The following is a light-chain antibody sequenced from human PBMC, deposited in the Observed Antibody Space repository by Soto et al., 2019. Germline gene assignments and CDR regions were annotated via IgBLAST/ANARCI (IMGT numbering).Light chain of an antibody. Sequence: QSLLTQPPSASGSPGQSVTTSCTGTSSDIGRYNHVSWYQQHPGKAPKLMIYEVSKRASGVPDRFSASKSGNTASLTVSGLQTEDEADYYCSSFAGTNTLFGTGNKVTVL. CDR3: SSFAGTNTL. J-gene: IGLJ1*01. CDR2: EVS. V-gene: IGLV2-8*01. CDR1: SSDIGRYNH.